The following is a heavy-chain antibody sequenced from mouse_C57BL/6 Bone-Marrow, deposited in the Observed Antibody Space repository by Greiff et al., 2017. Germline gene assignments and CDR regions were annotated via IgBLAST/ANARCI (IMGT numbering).Heavy chain of an antibody. CDR2: IRNKANGYTT. J-gene: IGHJ4*01. D-gene: IGHD4-1*01. CDR1: GFTFTDYY. CDR3: TRYRTGAGAMDY. V-gene: IGHV7-3*01. Sequence: DVKLVESGGGLVQPGGSLSLSCAASGFTFTDYYMSWVRQPPGKALEWLGFIRNKANGYTTEYSASVKGRFTISRDNSQSILYLQMNALRAEDSATYCCTRYRTGAGAMDYWGQGTSVTVSS.